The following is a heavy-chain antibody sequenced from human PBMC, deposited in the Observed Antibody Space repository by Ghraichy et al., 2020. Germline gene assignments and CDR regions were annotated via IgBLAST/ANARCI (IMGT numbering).Heavy chain of an antibody. D-gene: IGHD6-13*01. J-gene: IGHJ6*02. Sequence: SQTLSLTCAISGDSVSSSSAAWSWIRQSPSRGLEWLGRTYYRSKYYYDYTVSVKSRISINPDTSKNQFSLQLKSVTPEDTAVYYCARESGVAAGTTRYGADVWGQGTTVTVSS. V-gene: IGHV6-1*01. CDR1: GDSVSSSSAA. CDR2: TYYRSKYYY. CDR3: ARESGVAAGTTRYGADV.